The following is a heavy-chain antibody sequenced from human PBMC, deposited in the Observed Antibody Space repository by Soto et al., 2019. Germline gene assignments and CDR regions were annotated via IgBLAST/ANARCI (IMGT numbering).Heavy chain of an antibody. CDR1: GFSLSTSGVG. CDR3: AHTQTADTAREH. J-gene: IGHJ4*02. Sequence: QITLKESGPTLVKPTQTLTLTCTFSGFSLSTSGVGVGWIRQPPGKALEWLALIYWNEDKRYSPSLKSRLTITKDTSKNQVVLTMTSMDPVDTATYYCAHTQTADTAREHWGQGTLVTVSS. V-gene: IGHV2-5*01. CDR2: IYWNEDK. D-gene: IGHD5-18*01.